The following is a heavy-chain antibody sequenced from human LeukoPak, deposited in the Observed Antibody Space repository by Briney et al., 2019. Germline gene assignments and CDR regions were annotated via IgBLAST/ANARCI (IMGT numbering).Heavy chain of an antibody. Sequence: ASVKVSCKASGYTFTSYYMHWVRQAPGQGLEWMGIINPSGGSTSYAQKFQGRVTMTRDTSTSTVHMELSSLRSEDTAVYYCARGDIVVVPAAMLADYWGQGTLVTVSS. J-gene: IGHJ4*02. CDR3: ARGDIVVVPAAMLADY. CDR1: GYTFTSYY. CDR2: INPSGGST. V-gene: IGHV1-46*01. D-gene: IGHD2-2*01.